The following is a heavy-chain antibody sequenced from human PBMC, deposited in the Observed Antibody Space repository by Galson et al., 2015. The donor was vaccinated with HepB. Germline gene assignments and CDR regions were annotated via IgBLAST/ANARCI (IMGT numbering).Heavy chain of an antibody. CDR3: ARRGFIVTSSSDLPGKRPAYYMDV. CDR1: GFTFSSYS. Sequence: SLRLSCAASGFTFSSYSMHWVRQAPGRGLEWVALIWYDGSNKYYSDSVKGRFTISRDNSKNTLYLQLNSLRVEDTALYYCARRGFIVTSSSDLPGKRPAYYMDVWGKGTTVTVSS. V-gene: IGHV3-33*01. J-gene: IGHJ6*03. D-gene: IGHD1-26*01. CDR2: IWYDGSNK.